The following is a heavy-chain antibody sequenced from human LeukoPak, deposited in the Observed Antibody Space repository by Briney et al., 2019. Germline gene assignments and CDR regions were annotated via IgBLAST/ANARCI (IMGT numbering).Heavy chain of an antibody. D-gene: IGHD2-2*01. J-gene: IGHJ6*03. CDR2: INHSGST. Sequence: PSETLSLTCTVSGGSISSSSYYWGWIRQPPGKGLEWIGEINHSGSTNYNPSLKSRVTISVDTSKNQFSLKLSSVTAADTAVYYCARRFGSIVVVPAAKALYYYYMDVWGKGTTVTISS. CDR1: GGSISSSSYY. V-gene: IGHV4-39*07. CDR3: ARRFGSIVVVPAAKALYYYYMDV.